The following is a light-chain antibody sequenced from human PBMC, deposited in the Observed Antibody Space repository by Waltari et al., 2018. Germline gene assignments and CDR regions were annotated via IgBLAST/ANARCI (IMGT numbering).Light chain of an antibody. J-gene: IGKJ4*01. V-gene: IGKV3-11*01. CDR1: QIVGTN. CDR2: DAF. CDR3: QQRYKWPHS. Sequence: EIVLTQSPATLSLSAGERATLSCRASQIVGTNLAWYQKRTGQAPRLLIYDAFDRAAGVPARFSGSSSGVEFTLTISSLEPEDSGVYFCQQRYKWPHSFGGGTKVEI.